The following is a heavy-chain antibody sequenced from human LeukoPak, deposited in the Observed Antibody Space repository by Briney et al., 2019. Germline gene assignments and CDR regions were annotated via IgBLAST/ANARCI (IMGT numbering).Heavy chain of an antibody. CDR2: INQDGTEK. V-gene: IGHV3-7*01. J-gene: IGHJ4*02. Sequence: GESLRLSCAASGFTFTTYWMTWVRQAPGKGLEWVANINQDGTEKYYVDSVKGRFTISRDNAKNSLYLQMNSLRVEDTAVYYCAREEGGKLGIDYYFDYWGQGTLVTVSS. CDR1: GFTFTTYW. CDR3: AREEGGKLGIDYYFDY. D-gene: IGHD7-27*01.